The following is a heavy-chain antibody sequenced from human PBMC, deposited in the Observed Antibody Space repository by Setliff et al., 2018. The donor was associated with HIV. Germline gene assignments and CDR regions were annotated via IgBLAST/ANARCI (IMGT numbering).Heavy chain of an antibody. CDR2: IYTSGNT. J-gene: IGHJ4*02. CDR1: GGSISSGSYY. V-gene: IGHV4-61*02. D-gene: IGHD3-3*01. CDR3: ARGANFWSGYDS. Sequence: SETLSLTCTVSGGSISSGSYYWSWIRQPAGKGLEWIGRIYTSGNTNYNPSIKSRVTIAVDTSKNQFSLKLTSVTAADTAVYYCARGANFWSGYDSWGQGTLVTSPQ.